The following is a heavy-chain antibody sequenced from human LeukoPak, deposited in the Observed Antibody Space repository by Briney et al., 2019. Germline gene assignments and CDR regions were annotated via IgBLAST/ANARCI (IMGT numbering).Heavy chain of an antibody. CDR3: ARDPRGSGSDY. V-gene: IGHV1-69*06. CDR1: GGTFSSYA. CDR2: IIPIFGTA. Sequence: EASVKVSCKAPGGTFSSYAISWVRQAPGQGLEWMGGIIPIFGTANYAQKFQGRVTITADKSTSTAYMELSSLRSEDTAVYYCARDPRGSGSDYWGQGTLVTVSS. J-gene: IGHJ4*02. D-gene: IGHD2-15*01.